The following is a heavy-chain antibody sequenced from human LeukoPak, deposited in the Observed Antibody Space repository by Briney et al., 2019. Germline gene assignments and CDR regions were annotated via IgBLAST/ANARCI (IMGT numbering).Heavy chain of an antibody. CDR1: GDSVSSNSVT. CDR3: ARRLTQYDCFDP. CDR2: TYYRSTWYN. J-gene: IGHJ5*02. V-gene: IGHV6-1*01. D-gene: IGHD2-2*01. Sequence: SQTLSLTCAISGDSVSSNSVTWNWIRQSPSRGLEWLGRTYYRSTWYNDYAVSVRGRITVNPDTSKDQFSLHLNSVTPEDTAVYYCARRLTQYDCFDPWGQGIPVTVSS.